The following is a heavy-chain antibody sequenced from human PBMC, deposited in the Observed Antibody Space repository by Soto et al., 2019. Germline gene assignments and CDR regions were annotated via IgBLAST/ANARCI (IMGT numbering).Heavy chain of an antibody. V-gene: IGHV3-48*01. J-gene: IGHJ4*02. CDR1: GFTFSDYS. D-gene: IGHD7-27*01. CDR2: ISSSGSTI. Sequence: PGGSLRLSCAASGFTFSDYSMSWVRQAPGKGLEWVSYISSSGSTIYYADSVKGRFTISRDSAKNSLYLQMNSLRGEDTAVYYCARRCRGTNCHQNFAYWGQGTLVTVSS. CDR3: ARRCRGTNCHQNFAY.